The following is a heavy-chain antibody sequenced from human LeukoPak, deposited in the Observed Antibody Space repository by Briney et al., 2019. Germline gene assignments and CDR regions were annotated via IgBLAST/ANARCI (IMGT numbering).Heavy chain of an antibody. CDR3: ASTITVTTDY. CDR1: GGSISSSSYY. V-gene: IGHV4-39*01. J-gene: IGHJ4*02. D-gene: IGHD4-17*01. Sequence: SETLSLTCTVSGGSISSSSYYWGWIRQPPGEGLEWIGSIYYSGSTYYNPSLKSRVTISVDTSKNQFTLKLSSVTAADTAVYYCASTITVTTDYWGQGTLVTVSS. CDR2: IYYSGST.